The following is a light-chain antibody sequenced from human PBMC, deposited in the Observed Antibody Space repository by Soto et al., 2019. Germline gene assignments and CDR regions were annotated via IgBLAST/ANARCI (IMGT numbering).Light chain of an antibody. Sequence: FVLTQSPGTLSLSPGDRATLSCRASQSVRGNYVAWYQQQPGQAPRVLIFEASKRATGTPDRFSGSGSGTDFTLTISSLQSEDFAVYYCQQYNNWPPYTFGQGTKLEIK. V-gene: IGKV3-20*01. CDR3: QQYNNWPPYT. J-gene: IGKJ2*01. CDR1: QSVRGNY. CDR2: EAS.